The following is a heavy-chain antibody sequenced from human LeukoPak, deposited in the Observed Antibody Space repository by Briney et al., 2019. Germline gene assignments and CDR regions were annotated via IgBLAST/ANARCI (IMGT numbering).Heavy chain of an antibody. D-gene: IGHD3-16*01. V-gene: IGHV3-11*04. CDR1: GFTFSDYY. Sequence: GGSLRLSCAASGFTFSDYYMGWIRQAPGKGLEWISYITNNHGAMFYADSLEGRFTIFRDNAKKSLYLQMNSLRAEDTAVYYCARAGGSYDYVWGSYLYWGQGTLVTVSS. CDR2: ITNNHGAM. CDR3: ARAGGSYDYVWGSYLY. J-gene: IGHJ4*02.